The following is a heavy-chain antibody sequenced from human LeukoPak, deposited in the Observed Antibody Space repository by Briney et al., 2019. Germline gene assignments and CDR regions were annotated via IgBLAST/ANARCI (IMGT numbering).Heavy chain of an antibody. J-gene: IGHJ4*02. CDR1: GFTFSNYA. CDR2: ISYDGSNK. V-gene: IGHV3-30-3*01. Sequence: GGSLRLSCAASGFTFSNYAMHWVRQAPGKGLEWVAVISYDGSNKYCADSVKGRFTISRDNSKNTLYLQMNNLRAEDTAVYYCAREEDSSSSDFDYWGQGTLVTVSS. D-gene: IGHD6-6*01. CDR3: AREEDSSSSDFDY.